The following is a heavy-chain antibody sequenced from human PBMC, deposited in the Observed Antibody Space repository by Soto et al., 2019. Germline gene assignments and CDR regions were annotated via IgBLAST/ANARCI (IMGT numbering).Heavy chain of an antibody. J-gene: IGHJ5*02. CDR2: VHYNGRT. V-gene: IGHV4-39*01. D-gene: IGHD3-10*01. Sequence: QLQLQESGPGLVQPSETLSLTCTVSGGSITSGDSYYWGWVRQPPGKGLEYIGSVHYNGRTYYNPSLKSRVPVPADTSKTHFSLSWPSVTAADTVVYYWAGHGWGSYSPVAPGGQEPRVTVSP. CDR3: AGHGWGSYSPVAP. CDR1: GGSITSGDSYY.